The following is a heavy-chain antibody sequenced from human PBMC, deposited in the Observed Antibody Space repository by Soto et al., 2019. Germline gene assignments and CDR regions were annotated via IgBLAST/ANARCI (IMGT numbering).Heavy chain of an antibody. D-gene: IGHD2-21*02. CDR2: INLSGDT. Sequence: QVHLQQWGAGLLKPSETLSLTCAVSGGSFSGYSWSWIRQPPGKGLEWIGQINLSGDTNYSPSLNRRLSLSWDTSKKHFSLSLTSVTAADSAVYYCTRDGTYCGDACLYFWGPGPLVTVSS. CDR3: TRDGTYCGDACLYF. V-gene: IGHV4-34*01. J-gene: IGHJ4*02. CDR1: GGSFSGYS.